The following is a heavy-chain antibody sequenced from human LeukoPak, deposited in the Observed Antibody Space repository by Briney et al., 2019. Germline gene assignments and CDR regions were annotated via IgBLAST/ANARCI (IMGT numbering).Heavy chain of an antibody. V-gene: IGHV3-53*01. Sequence: GGSLRLSCAASGFTVSSNYMSWVRQAPGKGLEWVSVIYSGGSTYYADSVKGRFTISRDTSKNTLYLQMNSLRAEDTAVYYCASMMDTVTSSRGYWGQGTLVTVSS. CDR2: IYSGGST. J-gene: IGHJ4*02. CDR3: ASMMDTVTSSRGY. CDR1: GFTVSSNY. D-gene: IGHD3-16*01.